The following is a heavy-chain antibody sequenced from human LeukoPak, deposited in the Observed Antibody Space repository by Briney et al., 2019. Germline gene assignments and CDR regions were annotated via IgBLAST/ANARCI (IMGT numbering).Heavy chain of an antibody. D-gene: IGHD3-9*01. CDR1: GGSISSYH. CDR3: ARVSLYYDILTGYHNWFDP. CDR2: IYYSGST. J-gene: IGHJ5*02. Sequence: SETLSLTCTVSGGSISSYHWSWIRQPPGKGLEWIGYIYYSGSTNYNPSLKSRVTISVDTSKNQFSLKLSSVTAADTAVYYCARVSLYYDILTGYHNWFDPWGQGTLVTVSS. V-gene: IGHV4-59*01.